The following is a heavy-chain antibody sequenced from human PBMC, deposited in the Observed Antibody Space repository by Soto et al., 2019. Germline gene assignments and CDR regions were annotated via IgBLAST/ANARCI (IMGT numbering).Heavy chain of an antibody. D-gene: IGHD3-22*01. CDR3: ARGYYDSNGQSNTFDI. V-gene: IGHV4-59*01. J-gene: IGHJ3*02. CDR2: VYYTGST. CDR1: GASISSSY. Sequence: SETLSLTCTVSGASISSSYWSWIRQSPGKGLEWIGYVYYTGSTKYNPSLKSRVTISVDTSKNQFSLKLSSVTAVDTAVYYCARGYYDSNGQSNTFDIWGQGTMVTVSS.